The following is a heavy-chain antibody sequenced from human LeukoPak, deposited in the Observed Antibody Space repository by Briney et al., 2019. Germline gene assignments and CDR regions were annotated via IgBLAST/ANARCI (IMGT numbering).Heavy chain of an antibody. J-gene: IGHJ4*02. CDR2: INHSGST. V-gene: IGHV4-34*01. CDR3: ARVGPLWFGELFNRRPPPHFDY. Sequence: SETLSLTCAVYGGSFSGYYWSWIRQPPGKGLEWIREINHSGSTNYNPSLKSRVTISVDTSKNQFSLKLSSVTAADTAVYYCARVGPLWFGELFNRRPPPHFDYWGQGTLVTVSS. D-gene: IGHD3-10*01. CDR1: GGSFSGYY.